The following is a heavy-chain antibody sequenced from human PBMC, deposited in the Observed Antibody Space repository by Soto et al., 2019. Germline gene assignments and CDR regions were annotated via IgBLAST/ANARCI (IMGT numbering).Heavy chain of an antibody. CDR1: GYTFTNYY. J-gene: IGHJ4*02. Sequence: ASVKVSCKASGYTFTNYYISWVRQAPGQGLEWMGWISANSGNTNYAQKLQGRVTMTTDTSTSTAYMELRSLRSDDTAVYYCASCPGGQDYVDYWGQGTQVTVSS. V-gene: IGHV1-18*04. CDR3: ASCPGGQDYVDY. CDR2: ISANSGNT.